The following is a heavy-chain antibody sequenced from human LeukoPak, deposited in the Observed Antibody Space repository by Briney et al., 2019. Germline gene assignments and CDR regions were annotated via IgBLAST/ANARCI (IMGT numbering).Heavy chain of an antibody. Sequence: GGSLRLSCAASGFTFSSYAMHWVRQAPGKGLEWVAVISYDGSNKYYADSVKGRFTISRDNSKNTLYLQMNSLRAEDTAVYYCASPLGTAMRYYWGQGTLVTVSP. V-gene: IGHV3-30-3*01. D-gene: IGHD2-2*01. CDR1: GFTFSSYA. CDR3: ASPLGTAMRYY. CDR2: ISYDGSNK. J-gene: IGHJ4*02.